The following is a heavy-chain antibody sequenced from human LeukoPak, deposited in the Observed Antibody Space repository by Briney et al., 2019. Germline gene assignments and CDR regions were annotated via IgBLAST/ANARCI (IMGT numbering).Heavy chain of an antibody. CDR2: ISYDGSNK. V-gene: IGHV3-30*18. J-gene: IGHJ4*02. Sequence: QPGRSLRLSCAASGFTFSSYGMHWVRQAPGKGLEWVAVISYDGSNKYYADSVKGRFTISRDNSKNTLYLQMNSLRAEDTAVYYCAKVKLRYFDSWGQGTLVTVSS. D-gene: IGHD3-9*01. CDR1: GFTFSSYG. CDR3: AKVKLRYFDS.